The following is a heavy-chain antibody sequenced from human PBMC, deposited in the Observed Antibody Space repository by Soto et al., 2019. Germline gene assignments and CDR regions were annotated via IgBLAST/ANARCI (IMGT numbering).Heavy chain of an antibody. Sequence: ASVKVSCKASGYTFTGYYMHWVRQAPGQGLEWMGWINPNSGGTNYAQKYQGWVTMTRDTSIRTAYMELSRLRSDDAAVYYCARAGDYDILTGYYTDPPFDHWGQGTLVTVS. CDR1: GYTFTGYY. CDR3: ARAGDYDILTGYYTDPPFDH. CDR2: INPNSGGT. V-gene: IGHV1-2*04. D-gene: IGHD3-9*01. J-gene: IGHJ4*02.